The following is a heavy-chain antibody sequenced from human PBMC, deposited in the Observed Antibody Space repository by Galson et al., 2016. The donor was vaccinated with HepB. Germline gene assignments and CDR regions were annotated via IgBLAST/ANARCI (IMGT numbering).Heavy chain of an antibody. CDR2: IGGSDGVT. J-gene: IGHJ4*02. D-gene: IGHD5-18*01. V-gene: IGHV3-23*01. CDR1: GFTFGDFA. Sequence: SLRLSCAASGFTFGDFAMTWVRQAPGKGLEWVSSIGGSDGVTFYGDSVKGRFTISRDNSKNTLYLQMNSLIAEDTAVYYCAKFDNAPGYTYGPFDYWGQGSLVTVSS. CDR3: AKFDNAPGYTYGPFDY.